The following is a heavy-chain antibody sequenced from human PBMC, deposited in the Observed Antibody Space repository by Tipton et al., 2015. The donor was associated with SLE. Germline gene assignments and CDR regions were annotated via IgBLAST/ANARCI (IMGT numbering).Heavy chain of an antibody. D-gene: IGHD2-15*01. CDR3: ARGDRGAFDI. V-gene: IGHV4-4*07. CDR2: MYISGNT. CDR1: GGSISSYY. J-gene: IGHJ3*02. Sequence: TLSLTCIVSGGSISSYYWSWIRQPAGKGLEWIGRMYISGNTNYNPSLKSRVTMSVDTSKNQFSLKLSSVTAADTAVYYCARGDRGAFDIWGQGTMIIVSS.